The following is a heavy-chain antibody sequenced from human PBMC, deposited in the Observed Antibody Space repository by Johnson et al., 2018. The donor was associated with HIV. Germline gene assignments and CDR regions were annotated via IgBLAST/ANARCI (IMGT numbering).Heavy chain of an antibody. CDR3: VKGDEVVAATSGFDI. CDR1: GFTFSKYG. D-gene: IGHD2-15*01. J-gene: IGHJ3*02. CDR2: IRYDGSSR. V-gene: IGHV3-30*02. Sequence: VQLVESGGGVVQPGGSLRLSCAASGFTFSKYGMHWVRQAPGTGLDWVAFIRYDGSSRYYANSVTGRFTISRDNSKSTLYLQMNSLRPEDTAVYYCVKGDEVVAATSGFDIWGQGIMVIVSS.